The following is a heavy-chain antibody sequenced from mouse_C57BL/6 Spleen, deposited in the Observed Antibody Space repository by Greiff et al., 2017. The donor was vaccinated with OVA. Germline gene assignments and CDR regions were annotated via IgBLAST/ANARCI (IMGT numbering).Heavy chain of an antibody. J-gene: IGHJ2*01. CDR3: TGLVEGFDY. CDR1: GFTFSNYW. Sequence: EVQLVGSGGGLVQPGGSMKLSCVASGFTFSNYWMNWVRQSPETGLEWVAQIRLKSDNYATHYAESVKGRFTISRDDSKSSVYLQMNNLRAEDTGIYYCTGLVEGFDYWGQGTTLTVSS. CDR2: IRLKSDNYAT. V-gene: IGHV6-3*01. D-gene: IGHD1-1*01.